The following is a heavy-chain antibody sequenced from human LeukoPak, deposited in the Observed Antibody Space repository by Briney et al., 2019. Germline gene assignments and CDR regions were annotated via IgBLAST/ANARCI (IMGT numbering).Heavy chain of an antibody. D-gene: IGHD4-11*01. V-gene: IGHV3-30*04. CDR1: GFTFSSYA. J-gene: IGHJ3*02. CDR2: ISYDGSSK. Sequence: GGPLRLSCAASGFTFSSYAMYWVRQAPGRGLKWVAVISYDGSSKYSADSVKRRFTISRDNFKSTLYLQMNSLRADDTAVYYCARDREAYSNPMKDGAFDIWGQGTMVTVSS. CDR3: ARDREAYSNPMKDGAFDI.